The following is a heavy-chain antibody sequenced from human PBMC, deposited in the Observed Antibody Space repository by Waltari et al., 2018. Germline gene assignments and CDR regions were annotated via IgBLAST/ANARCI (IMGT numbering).Heavy chain of an antibody. CDR1: GFTFSNYV. CDR3: ARRPACSGGTCAFDY. CDR2: ISGGSATK. J-gene: IGHJ4*02. Sequence: EVQLVESGGGLVQPGGSLRLSCAASGFTFSNYVMSWVRQAPGKGLEWVSSISGGSATKHDAESVKGRFTISRDNSRNTLYLQMSSLRVDDTAVYYCARRPACSGGTCAFDYWGQGTLVTVSS. V-gene: IGHV3-23*04. D-gene: IGHD2-15*01.